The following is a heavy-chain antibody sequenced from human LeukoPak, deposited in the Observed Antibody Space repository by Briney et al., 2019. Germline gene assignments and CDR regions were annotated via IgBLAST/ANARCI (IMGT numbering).Heavy chain of an antibody. Sequence: AGGSPRLSCAASGFTFSSSAMSWVRQAPGEGLEWVSAISSSGGSTYYADSVKGRFTISRDNSKNTLYLQMNSLRAEDTAVYYCAKGRASGSYEADYWGQGTLVTVSS. CDR3: AKGRASGSYEADY. D-gene: IGHD3-10*01. CDR1: GFTFSSSA. J-gene: IGHJ4*02. CDR2: ISSSGGST. V-gene: IGHV3-23*01.